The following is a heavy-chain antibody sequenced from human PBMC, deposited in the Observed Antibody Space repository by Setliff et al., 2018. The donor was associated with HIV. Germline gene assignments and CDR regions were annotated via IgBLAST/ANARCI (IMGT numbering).Heavy chain of an antibody. CDR2: IYPGDSDT. V-gene: IGHV5-51*01. Sequence: GESLKISCKASGYTFASQWIAWVRQVPGKGLEWMGIIYPGDSDTRYSPSFQGQVTISADKSITTVYLQFNSLEAPDTAIYYCATSDYGGNSGHFQHWGQGTLVTVSS. J-gene: IGHJ1*01. CDR3: ATSDYGGNSGHFQH. D-gene: IGHD4-17*01. CDR1: GYTFASQW.